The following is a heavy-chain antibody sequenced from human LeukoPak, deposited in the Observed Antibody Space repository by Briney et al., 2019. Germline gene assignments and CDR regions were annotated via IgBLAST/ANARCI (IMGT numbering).Heavy chain of an antibody. Sequence: GGSLRLSCAASGFTFSSYAMSWVRQAPGKGLEWVSAISGSGGSTYYADSVKGRFTISRDNSKNTLYLQMNSLRAEDTAVYYCAKGRPPRRAPTDEYSSSSRTSFDYWGQGTLVTVSS. V-gene: IGHV3-23*01. CDR1: GFTFSSYA. CDR2: ISGSGGST. J-gene: IGHJ4*02. D-gene: IGHD6-6*01. CDR3: AKGRPPRRAPTDEYSSSSRTSFDY.